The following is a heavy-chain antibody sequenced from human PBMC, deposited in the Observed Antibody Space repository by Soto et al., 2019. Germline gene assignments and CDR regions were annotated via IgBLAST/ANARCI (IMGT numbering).Heavy chain of an antibody. CDR1: GASISSNGYY. CDR3: ATGAGWPRLDSCX. V-gene: IGHV4-39*02. CDR2: IFYSGTT. Sequence: SETLSLTCTVSGASISSNGYYWGWIRQPPGKGLEGIGSIFYSGTTHYNPSLRSRLSISVDTSKDVFSLKLSSLTAADTAIYYCATGAGWPRLDSCXWGQGTLFTVSX. D-gene: IGHD5-12*01. J-gene: IGHJ4*02.